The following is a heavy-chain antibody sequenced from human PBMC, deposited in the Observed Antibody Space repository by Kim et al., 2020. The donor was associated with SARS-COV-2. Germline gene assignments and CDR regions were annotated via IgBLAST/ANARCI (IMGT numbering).Heavy chain of an antibody. CDR3: TRGGGYYNQADF. Sequence: LSLTCAASGFTFSSYEMNWVRQAPRKGLEWVSHISSSGSIIYYTDSVKGRFTISRDNAKNSLYLQMNSLRAEDTAVYYCTRGGGYYNQADFWGQGTLVTVSS. CDR1: GFTFSSYE. CDR2: ISSSGSII. V-gene: IGHV3-48*03. D-gene: IGHD3-9*01. J-gene: IGHJ4*02.